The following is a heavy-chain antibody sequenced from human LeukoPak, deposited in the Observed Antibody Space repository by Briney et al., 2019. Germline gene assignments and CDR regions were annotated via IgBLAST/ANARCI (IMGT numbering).Heavy chain of an antibody. D-gene: IGHD3-9*01. J-gene: IGHJ5*02. CDR3: ARDEDILTGSGFDP. V-gene: IGHV1-18*01. CDR2: ISAYNGNT. CDR1: GYTFTSYG. Sequence: ASVKVSCKASGYTFTSYGISWVRQAPGQGLEWMGWISAYNGNTNYAQKLQGRVTMNTDTSTSTAYMELRSLRSDDTAVYYCARDEDILTGSGFDPWGQGTLVTVSS.